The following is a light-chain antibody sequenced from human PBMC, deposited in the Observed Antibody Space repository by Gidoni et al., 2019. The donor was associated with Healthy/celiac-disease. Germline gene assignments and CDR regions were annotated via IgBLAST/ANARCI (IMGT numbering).Light chain of an antibody. CDR1: SSYVGGYNY. Sequence: SALTQPDSVSGSPGQSITLSFTGTSSYVGGYNYVSWYQPHPGKPAKLMIAEVSNRPSGVSNRFSGSKYVNTASLTITVLQAEDEADYYCSSYTSSSTLWGFGGGTKLTVL. CDR3: SSYTSSSTLWG. CDR2: EVS. J-gene: IGLJ3*02. V-gene: IGLV2-14*01.